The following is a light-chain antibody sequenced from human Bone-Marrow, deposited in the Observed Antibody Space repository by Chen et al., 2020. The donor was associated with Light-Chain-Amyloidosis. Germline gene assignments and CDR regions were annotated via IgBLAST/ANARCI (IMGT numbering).Light chain of an antibody. J-gene: IGLJ1*01. CDR3: SSYTITNTLV. V-gene: IGLV2-14*01. CDR2: EVT. Sequence: ALTQPDSVSGSPGPSLTISCTGTSSYVGDDNHVSWYQQHPDNAPKLMIYEVTNRPSWVPDRFSGSKSDNTASLTISGLQTEDEADYFCSSYTITNTLVFGSGTRVTVL. CDR1: SSYVGDDNH.